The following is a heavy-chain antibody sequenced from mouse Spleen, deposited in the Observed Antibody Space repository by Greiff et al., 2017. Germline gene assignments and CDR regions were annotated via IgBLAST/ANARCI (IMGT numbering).Heavy chain of an antibody. J-gene: IGHJ3*01. CDR3: TSTAWFAY. CDR1: GYTFTDYE. Sequence: VKVVESGAELVRPGASVTLSCKASGYTFTDYEMHWVKQTPVHGLEWIGAIDPETGGTAYNQKFKGKATLTADKSSSTAYMQLSSLTSEDSAVYYCTSTAWFAYWGQGTLVTVSA. D-gene: IGHD2-1*01. CDR2: IDPETGGT. V-gene: IGHV1-15*01.